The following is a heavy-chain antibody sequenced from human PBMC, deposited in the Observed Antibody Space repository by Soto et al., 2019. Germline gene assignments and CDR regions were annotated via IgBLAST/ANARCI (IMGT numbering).Heavy chain of an antibody. D-gene: IGHD3-10*01. CDR2: ISGTGDTT. Sequence: EVKLFESGGGLVQPGESLRLSCAASGFAFSSHAMSWVRQTPGKGLEWVSAISGTGDTTYYADSVKGRFTISRDNSMSTLYLQMNNLRTADTAVYSCANFRSGEDSWGQGTLVTVSS. V-gene: IGHV3-23*01. CDR1: GFAFSSHA. CDR3: ANFRSGEDS. J-gene: IGHJ4*02.